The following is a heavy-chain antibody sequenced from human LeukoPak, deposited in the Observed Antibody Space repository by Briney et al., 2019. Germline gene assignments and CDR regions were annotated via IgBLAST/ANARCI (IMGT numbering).Heavy chain of an antibody. CDR3: AREGATTAFDY. V-gene: IGHV3-53*01. Sequence: GGSLRLSCAASGSTFSSYEMNWVRQAPGKGLEWVSIIYSGGRTYYADSAKGRFTISRDIFKNTVYLQMNSLRAEDTAVYYCAREGATTAFDYWGQGTLVTVSS. CDR2: IYSGGRT. D-gene: IGHD1-26*01. J-gene: IGHJ4*02. CDR1: GSTFSSYE.